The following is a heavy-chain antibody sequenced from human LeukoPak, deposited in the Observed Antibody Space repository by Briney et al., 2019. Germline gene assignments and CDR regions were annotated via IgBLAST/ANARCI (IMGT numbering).Heavy chain of an antibody. CDR3: ASSGTTVSPEYYFDY. V-gene: IGHV3-21*01. J-gene: IGHJ4*02. CDR1: GFTFSSYS. Sequence: KPGGSLRLSCAASGFTFSSYSMNWVRQAPGKGLEWVSSISSGSSYIYYADSVKGRFTISRDNAKNSLYLQTNSLRAEDTAVYYCASSGTTVSPEYYFDYWGQGTLVTVSS. CDR2: ISSGSSYI. D-gene: IGHD1-7*01.